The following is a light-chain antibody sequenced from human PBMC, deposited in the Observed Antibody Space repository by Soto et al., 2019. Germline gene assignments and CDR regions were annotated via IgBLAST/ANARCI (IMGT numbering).Light chain of an antibody. V-gene: IGLV2-14*01. CDR1: SSDVGGYNF. CDR2: DVT. J-gene: IGLJ2*01. Sequence: QSALTQPASVSGSPGQSITISCTGTSSDVGGYNFVSWYQQHPGKVPKLLIYDVTHRPSGVSNRFSASKSANTASLTISGLQAEDEADYYCSAYTSTSTLVFGGGTKLTVL. CDR3: SAYTSTSTLV.